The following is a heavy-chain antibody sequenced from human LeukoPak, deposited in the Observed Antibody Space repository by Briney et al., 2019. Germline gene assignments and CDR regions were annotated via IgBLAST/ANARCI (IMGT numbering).Heavy chain of an antibody. Sequence: PSETLSLTCTVSGGSISSSFYYWGWIRQPPGKGLEWIGSIYYSGDTFYSPSLKSRVTISVDTSKNQFSLKLSSVTAADTAVYYCAREGWGDGYNYSPYYYYYYYMDVWGKGTTVTVSS. V-gene: IGHV4-39*07. CDR1: GGSISSSFYY. J-gene: IGHJ6*03. D-gene: IGHD5-24*01. CDR2: IYYSGDT. CDR3: AREGWGDGYNYSPYYYYYYYMDV.